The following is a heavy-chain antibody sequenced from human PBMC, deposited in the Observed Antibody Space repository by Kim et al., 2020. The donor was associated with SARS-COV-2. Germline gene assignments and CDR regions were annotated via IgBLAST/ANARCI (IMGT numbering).Heavy chain of an antibody. CDR2: IIPIFGTA. Sequence: SVKVSCKASGGTFSSYAISWVRQAPGQGLEWMGGIIPIFGTANYAQKFQGRVTITADESTSTAYMELSSLRSEDTAVDYCARERVLGPLRYFDYWGQGTLVTVSS. CDR1: GGTFSSYA. J-gene: IGHJ4*02. D-gene: IGHD3-16*01. CDR3: ARERVLGPLRYFDY. V-gene: IGHV1-69*13.